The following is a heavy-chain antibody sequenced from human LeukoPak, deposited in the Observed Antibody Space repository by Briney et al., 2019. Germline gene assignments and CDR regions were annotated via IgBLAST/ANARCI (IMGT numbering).Heavy chain of an antibody. J-gene: IGHJ6*03. Sequence: ASVKASCKASGYTFTSYGISWVRQAPGQGLEWMGGIIPIFATANYAQKFQGRVTITADESTSTAYMELSSLRSEDTAVYYCARGDCSSTSCYQGGYYYYYYMDVWGKGTTVTVSS. CDR1: GYTFTSYG. V-gene: IGHV1-69*13. D-gene: IGHD2-2*01. CDR3: ARGDCSSTSCYQGGYYYYYYMDV. CDR2: IIPIFATA.